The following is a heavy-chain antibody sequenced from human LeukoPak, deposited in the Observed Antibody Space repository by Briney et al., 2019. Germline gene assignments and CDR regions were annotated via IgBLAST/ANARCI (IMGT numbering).Heavy chain of an antibody. Sequence: SETLSLTCTVSGGSVSSGRYYWSWIRQPPGKGLEWIGYIYYSGSTNYNPSLKSRVTISVDTSKNQFSLKLSSVTAADTAVYYCARVSGLLLGMDVWGQGTTVTVSS. D-gene: IGHD3-10*01. CDR3: ARVSGLLLGMDV. CDR1: GGSVSSGRYY. J-gene: IGHJ6*02. CDR2: IYYSGST. V-gene: IGHV4-61*01.